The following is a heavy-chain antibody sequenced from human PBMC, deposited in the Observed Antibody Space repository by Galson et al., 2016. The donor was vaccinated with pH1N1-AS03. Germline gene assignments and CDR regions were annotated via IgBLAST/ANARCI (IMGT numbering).Heavy chain of an antibody. V-gene: IGHV3-30*04. J-gene: IGHJ4*02. Sequence: SLRLSCAASGFTFSTYAMHWLRQAPGKGLEWVVVISSDGTKTDDADSLKGRFTISRDSSKNTLYLQMNSLRLEDTAVYYCARAEEYRRHGFDDWGQGTLVTVSS. CDR1: GFTFSTYA. D-gene: IGHD1-1*01. CDR2: ISSDGTKT. CDR3: ARAEEYRRHGFDD.